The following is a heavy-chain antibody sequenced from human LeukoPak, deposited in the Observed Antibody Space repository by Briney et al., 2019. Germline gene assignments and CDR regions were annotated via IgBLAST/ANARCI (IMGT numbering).Heavy chain of an antibody. Sequence: SETLSLTCAVYGGSFSGYYWSWIRQPPGKGLEWIGEINHSGSTNYNPSLESRVTISVDTSKNQFSLKLSSVTAADTAVYYCARVRGWLQQSNWLDPWGQGTLVTVSS. J-gene: IGHJ5*02. CDR2: INHSGST. CDR3: ARVRGWLQQSNWLDP. CDR1: GGSFSGYY. D-gene: IGHD5-24*01. V-gene: IGHV4-34*01.